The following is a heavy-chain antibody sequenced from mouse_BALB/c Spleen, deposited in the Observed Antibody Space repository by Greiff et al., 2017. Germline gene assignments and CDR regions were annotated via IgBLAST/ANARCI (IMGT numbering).Heavy chain of an antibody. J-gene: IGHJ2*01. D-gene: IGHD4-1*01. CDR1: GFNIKDTY. V-gene: IGHV14-3*02. CDR3: ARQGWDGGFDY. CDR2: IDPANGNT. Sequence: EVQLVESGAELVKPGASVKLSCTASGFNIKDTYMHWVKQRPEQGLEWIGRIDPANGNTKYDPKFQGKATITADTSSNTAYLQLSSLTSEDTAVYYCARQGWDGGFDYWGQGTTLTVSS.